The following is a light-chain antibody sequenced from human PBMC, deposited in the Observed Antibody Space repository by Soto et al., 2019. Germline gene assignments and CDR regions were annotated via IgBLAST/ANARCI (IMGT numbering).Light chain of an antibody. V-gene: IGKV1-5*03. CDR2: QTS. CDR3: QQYKRYSKT. J-gene: IGKJ1*01. Sequence: DIQVTQYPSTLSASVGDRVTSTGRASESMSNWLAWYQQKPGKADNLLIYQTSNLESGVPSRFSGRGSGTEFTLTITSLQPDDFATYYCQQYKRYSKTVGQGTKVEIK. CDR1: ESMSNW.